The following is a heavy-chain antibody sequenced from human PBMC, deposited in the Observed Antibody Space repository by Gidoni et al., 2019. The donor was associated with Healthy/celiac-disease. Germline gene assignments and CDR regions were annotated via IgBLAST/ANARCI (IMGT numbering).Heavy chain of an antibody. CDR3: AKDRRGGSSWTRSYYYYGMDV. V-gene: IGHV3-43*01. CDR2: ISWDGGST. J-gene: IGHJ6*02. D-gene: IGHD6-13*01. CDR1: GFTFDDYT. Sequence: EVQLVESGGVVVQPGGSLRLSCAASGFTFDDYTMHWVRQAPGKGLEWVSLISWDGGSTYYADSVKGRFTISRDNSKNSLYLQMNSLRTEDTALYYCAKDRRGGSSWTRSYYYYGMDVWGQGTTVTVSS.